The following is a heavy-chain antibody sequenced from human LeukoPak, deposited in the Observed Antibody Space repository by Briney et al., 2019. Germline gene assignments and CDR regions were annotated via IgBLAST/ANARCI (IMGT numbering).Heavy chain of an antibody. V-gene: IGHV3-7*01. D-gene: IGHD2-15*01. CDR3: ARDLRSNTFSDYYGVDV. CDR2: INKDGSEE. CDR1: GFSVSSAW. J-gene: IGHJ6*04. Sequence: GGSLRLSCAASGFSVSSAWMRWVRQSPGKGLEWVANINKDGSEEYYVDSVRGRFTISRDTGKPFLNLQMNSLRVEDTAVYYCARDLRSNTFSDYYGVDVWGKGTTVIVSS.